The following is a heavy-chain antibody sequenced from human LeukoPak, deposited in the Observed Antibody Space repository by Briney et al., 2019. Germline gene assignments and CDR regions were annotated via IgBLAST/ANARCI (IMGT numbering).Heavy chain of an antibody. CDR1: GFTFSNHD. D-gene: IGHD3-10*01. Sequence: GGSLRLSCAASGFTFSNHDMHWVRQAPGKGLEWVAVISYDGSNKNYADSVKGRFTISRDNSKNTLYLQLNSLRTEDTAIYYCARKAFASGNYHWFDPWGQGPWSPSPQ. CDR2: ISYDGSNK. J-gene: IGHJ5*02. CDR3: ARKAFASGNYHWFDP. V-gene: IGHV3-30*03.